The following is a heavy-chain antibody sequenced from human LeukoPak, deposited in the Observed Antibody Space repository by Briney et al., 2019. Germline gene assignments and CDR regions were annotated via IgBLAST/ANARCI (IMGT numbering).Heavy chain of an antibody. CDR2: ISYDGSNK. CDR3: AKSLQWLVRFYYYGMDV. Sequence: GGSLRLSCAASGFTFSSYGMHWVRQAPGKGLEWVAVISYDGSNKYYADSVKGRFTISRDNSKNTLYLQMNSLRAEDTAVYYCAKSLQWLVRFYYYGMDVWGQGTTVTVSS. V-gene: IGHV3-30*18. D-gene: IGHD6-19*01. CDR1: GFTFSSYG. J-gene: IGHJ6*02.